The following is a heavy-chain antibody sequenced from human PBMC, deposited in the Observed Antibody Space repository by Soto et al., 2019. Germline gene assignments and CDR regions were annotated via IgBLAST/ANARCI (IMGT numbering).Heavy chain of an antibody. D-gene: IGHD6-19*01. Sequence: EVQLLESGGGLVQPGGSLRLSCAASGFTFNSFAMSWVRQAPGKGLEWVSAIGSRGDSTYYADSVKGRFTISRDNSKNTLYLQMNSLRAEDTAVYYCAKDLIYGYNSGRPFDSWGQGTLVTVSS. CDR1: GFTFNSFA. CDR2: IGSRGDST. CDR3: AKDLIYGYNSGRPFDS. J-gene: IGHJ4*02. V-gene: IGHV3-23*01.